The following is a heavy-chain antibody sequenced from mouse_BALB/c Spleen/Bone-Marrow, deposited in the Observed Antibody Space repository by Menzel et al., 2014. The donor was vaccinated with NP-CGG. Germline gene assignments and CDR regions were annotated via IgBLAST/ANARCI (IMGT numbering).Heavy chain of an antibody. Sequence: QVQLKQSGAELARPGASVKMSCKASGYTFTSYTMHWVKQRPGQGLEWIGYITPNSDHTNYNQKFKDRATLTADKSSSTAYMQLSSLTSEDSAIYYCSRSTFAHVLDSWGQGTSGAVSS. J-gene: IGHJ4*01. CDR3: SRSTFAHVLDS. CDR1: GYTFTSYT. V-gene: IGHV1-4*01. CDR2: ITPNSDHT. D-gene: IGHD4-1*02.